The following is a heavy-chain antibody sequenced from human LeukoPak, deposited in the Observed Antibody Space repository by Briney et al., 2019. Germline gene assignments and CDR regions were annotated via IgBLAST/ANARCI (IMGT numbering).Heavy chain of an antibody. D-gene: IGHD1-26*01. CDR1: GFTFSSYV. CDR3: ARDGRALLRDFDY. Sequence: GGSLRLSCAAAGFTFSSYVIHCVRQAPGKGLEWVAGIWYDGSNYYYADSVKGRFTISRDNSKNTLYLHMNSLRAEDTGVYYCARDGRALLRDFDYWGQGTLVTVSS. V-gene: IGHV3-33*01. CDR2: IWYDGSNY. J-gene: IGHJ4*02.